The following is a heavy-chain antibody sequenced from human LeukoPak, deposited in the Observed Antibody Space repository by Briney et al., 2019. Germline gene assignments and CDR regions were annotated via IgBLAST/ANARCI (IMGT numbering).Heavy chain of an antibody. CDR1: AFTFDDYA. CDR3: TKGIYDSTGHFDL. Sequence: GGSLRLSCAASAFTFDDYAMPWVRQRPGKGLEWVSSVTWNSANIAYADSVKGRFTISRDNAKNSLYLQMNSLRAEDTGLYYCTKGIYDSTGHFDLWGQGTLVTVSS. V-gene: IGHV3-9*01. CDR2: VTWNSANI. J-gene: IGHJ1*01. D-gene: IGHD3-9*01.